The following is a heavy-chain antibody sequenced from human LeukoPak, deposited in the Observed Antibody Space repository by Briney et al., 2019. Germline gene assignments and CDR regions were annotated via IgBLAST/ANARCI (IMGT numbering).Heavy chain of an antibody. CDR3: ARGIGSSGWYVRYYYGMDV. V-gene: IGHV4-30-2*01. CDR2: INHSGST. D-gene: IGHD6-19*01. CDR1: GGSISSGGYY. J-gene: IGHJ6*02. Sequence: SQTLSLTCTVSGGSISSGGYYWSWIRQPPGKGLEWIGEINHSGSTNYNPSLKSRVTISVDTSKNQFSLKLSSVTAADTAVYYCARGIGSSGWYVRYYYGMDVWGQGTTVTVSS.